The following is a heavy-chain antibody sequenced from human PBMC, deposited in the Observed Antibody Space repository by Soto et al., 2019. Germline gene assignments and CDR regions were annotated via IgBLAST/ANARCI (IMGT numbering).Heavy chain of an antibody. CDR3: AKATKGLLYYYYGMDV. J-gene: IGHJ6*02. D-gene: IGHD2-21*01. Sequence: EVKLLESGGGLVQPGGSLRLSCAASGFTFDNYAMNWVRQAPGKGLEWVAHISGSGGATKYADSVKGRFSISRDNSKNTLYLQMNSLRAEDTAIYYCAKATKGLLYYYYGMDVWGQGTTVTVSS. V-gene: IGHV3-23*01. CDR2: ISGSGGAT. CDR1: GFTFDNYA.